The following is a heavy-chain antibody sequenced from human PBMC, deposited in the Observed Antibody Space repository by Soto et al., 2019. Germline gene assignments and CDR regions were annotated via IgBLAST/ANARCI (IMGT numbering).Heavy chain of an antibody. CDR2: IYHSGST. CDR3: ARQASYFNY. CDR1: GGSISSGGYS. J-gene: IGHJ4*02. V-gene: IGHV4-30-2*01. Sequence: PSETLSLTCAVSGGSISSGGYSWSWIRQPPGKGLERIGYIYHSGSTYYNPSLKSRVTISVDRSKNQFSLKLSSVTAADTAVYYCARQASYFNYWGQGTLVTVS.